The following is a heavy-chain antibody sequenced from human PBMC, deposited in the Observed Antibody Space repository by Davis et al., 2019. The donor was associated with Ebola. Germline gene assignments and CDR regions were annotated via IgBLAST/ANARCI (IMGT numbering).Heavy chain of an antibody. CDR3: AKDYSSSPHGMDV. J-gene: IGHJ6*02. D-gene: IGHD6-13*01. CDR1: GFTFSSYG. CDR2: ISSGSGTI. Sequence: GESLKISCAASGFTFSSYGINWVRQAPGKGLEWVSYISSGSGTIYYADSVKGRFTISRDNAKNSLYLQMNSLRAEDTALNYCAKDYSSSPHGMDVWGQGTTVTVSS. V-gene: IGHV3-48*04.